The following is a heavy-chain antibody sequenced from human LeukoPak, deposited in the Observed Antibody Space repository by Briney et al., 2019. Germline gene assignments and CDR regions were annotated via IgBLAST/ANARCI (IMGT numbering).Heavy chain of an antibody. J-gene: IGHJ4*02. CDR3: VREENMIPVAGSFDY. D-gene: IGHD6-19*01. CDR1: GFTFSTYA. CDR2: ISYDGIKK. Sequence: GGSLRLSCAASGFTFSTYAIHWVRQAPGRGLDWVAVISYDGIKKYYADSVKGRFTISRDNSKNMLYLEMSSLRAEDTAVYYCVREENMIPVAGSFDYWGQGTLVSVSS. V-gene: IGHV3-30*04.